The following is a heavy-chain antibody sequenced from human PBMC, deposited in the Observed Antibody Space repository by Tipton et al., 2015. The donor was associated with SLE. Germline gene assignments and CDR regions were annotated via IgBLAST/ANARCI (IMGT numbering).Heavy chain of an antibody. CDR3: ARAGLATSYYYYMDV. CDR1: GFTFSSYA. J-gene: IGHJ6*03. CDR2: IYSGGSST. D-gene: IGHD5-12*01. V-gene: IGHV3-23*03. Sequence: GSLRLSCAASGFTFSSYAMSWVRQAPGKGLEWVSVIYSGGSSTYYADSVKGRFTISRDNSKNTLYLQMNSLRAEDTAVYYCARAGLATSYYYYMDVWGKGTTVTVSS.